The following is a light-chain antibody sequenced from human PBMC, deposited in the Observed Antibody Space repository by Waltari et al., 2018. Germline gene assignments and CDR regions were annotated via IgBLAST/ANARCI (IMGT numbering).Light chain of an antibody. CDR1: SSDVGGYNY. CDR3: SSYTSSSTLV. CDR2: DVS. J-gene: IGLJ2*01. V-gene: IGLV2-14*03. Sequence: QSALTQPASVSGSPGQSITISCTGTSSDVGGYNYVSQYQQHPGKAPNLMIYDVSNRPPGDSNRFSGSKSGNTASLTISGLQAEDEADYYGSSYTSSSTLVFGGGTKLTVL.